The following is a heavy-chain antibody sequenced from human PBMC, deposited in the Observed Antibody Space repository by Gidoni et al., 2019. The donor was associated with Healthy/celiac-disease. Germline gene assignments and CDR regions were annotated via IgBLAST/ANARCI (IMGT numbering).Heavy chain of an antibody. CDR2: LFSNDEK. CDR1: GFSLSNASVG. V-gene: IGHV2-26*01. CDR3: ARMRELSMGDGFDI. D-gene: IGHD1-7*01. Sequence: QVTLKESGPVLVKPTKTLTLTCIVSGFSLSNASVGVSWIRQPPGKALEWLAHLFSNDEKSYSTSLKSRLTISKDTYKSQLVLTMTSIDPVDTGTYYCARMRELSMGDGFDIWGQGTMVTVSS. J-gene: IGHJ3*02.